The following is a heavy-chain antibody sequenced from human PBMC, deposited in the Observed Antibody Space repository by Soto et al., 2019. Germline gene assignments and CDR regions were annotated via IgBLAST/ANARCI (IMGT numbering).Heavy chain of an antibody. D-gene: IGHD2-8*01. CDR3: ARHNIVLMVYAFDY. V-gene: IGHV4-39*01. Sequence: SETLSLTCTVSGGSISSSSYYWGWIRQPPGKGLEWIGSIYYSGSTYYNPSLKSRVTISVDTSKNQFSLKLSSVTAADTAVYYCARHNIVLMVYAFDYWGQGTLVTVSS. J-gene: IGHJ4*02. CDR1: GGSISSSSYY. CDR2: IYYSGST.